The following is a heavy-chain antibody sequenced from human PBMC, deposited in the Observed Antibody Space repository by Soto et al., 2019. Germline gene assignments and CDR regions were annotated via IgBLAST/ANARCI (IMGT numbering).Heavy chain of an antibody. CDR2: IYHSGST. CDR3: ARRQLDPNNWFDP. Sequence: PSETLSLTCAVSGGSISSGGYSWSWIRQPPGKGLEWIGYIYHSGSTYYNPSLKSRVTISVDRSKNQFSLKLSSVTAADTAVYYCARRQLDPNNWFDPWGQGTLVTVSS. V-gene: IGHV4-30-2*01. D-gene: IGHD6-13*01. J-gene: IGHJ5*02. CDR1: GGSISSGGYS.